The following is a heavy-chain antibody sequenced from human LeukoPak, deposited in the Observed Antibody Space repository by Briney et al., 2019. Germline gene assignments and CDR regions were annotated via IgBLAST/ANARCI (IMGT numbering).Heavy chain of an antibody. J-gene: IGHJ4*02. CDR2: ISGSGDST. CDR1: GFTVSDAW. Sequence: GGSLRLSCAASGFTVSDAWMNWVRQAPGKGLEWVSGISGSGDSTYYVDSVKGQFTISRDNFKNALHLQMNSLRAEDAAVYYCAKDIGRYSSSHFDYWGQGTLVTVSS. D-gene: IGHD1-26*01. V-gene: IGHV3-23*01. CDR3: AKDIGRYSSSHFDY.